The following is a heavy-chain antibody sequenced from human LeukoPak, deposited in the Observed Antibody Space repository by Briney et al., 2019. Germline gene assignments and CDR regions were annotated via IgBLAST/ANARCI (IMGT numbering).Heavy chain of an antibody. D-gene: IGHD3-10*01. CDR3: ARDPLNGSLDI. CDR1: GFSFSGSW. Sequence: GGSLRLSCTASGFSFSGSWMSWVRQLPGKGLEWLADMNPDGSTIVYVDSVKGRFTISRNNAKNSVYLQMDGLRAEDTAVYYCARDPLNGSLDIWGQGTLVTVSS. J-gene: IGHJ3*02. CDR2: MNPDGSTI. V-gene: IGHV3-7*01.